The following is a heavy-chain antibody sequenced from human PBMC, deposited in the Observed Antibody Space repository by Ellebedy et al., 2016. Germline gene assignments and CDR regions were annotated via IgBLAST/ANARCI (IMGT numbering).Heavy chain of an antibody. CDR1: GFTFGSYA. CDR3: AKRRVRSSTRTNTSFDY. D-gene: IGHD1-14*01. CDR2: TSGSGGGS. V-gene: IGHV3-23*01. J-gene: IGHJ4*02. Sequence: GGSLRLXXAASGFTFGSYAMSWVRQAPGKGLEWVSTTSGSGGGSFYADSVKGRFTISRDNSKNTLYLQMNSLRVEDTAVYFCAKRRVRSSTRTNTSFDYWGQGTLVTVSP.